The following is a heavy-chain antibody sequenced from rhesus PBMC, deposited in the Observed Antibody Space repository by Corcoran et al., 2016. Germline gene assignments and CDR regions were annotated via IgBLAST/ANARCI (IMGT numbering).Heavy chain of an antibody. CDR2: ISGSSGTT. Sequence: QVQLQESGPGLVKPSETLSLTCVVSGGSISGGFDWSWIRQPPGKGLEWIGYISGSSGTTNYNPSLWNRVTISKDTSKNQVSLNLKSVTAADTAVYYCARLQYYYFDYWGQGVLVTVSS. D-gene: IGHD4-23*01. V-gene: IGHV4-76*01. CDR1: GGSISGGFD. CDR3: ARLQYYYFDY. J-gene: IGHJ4*01.